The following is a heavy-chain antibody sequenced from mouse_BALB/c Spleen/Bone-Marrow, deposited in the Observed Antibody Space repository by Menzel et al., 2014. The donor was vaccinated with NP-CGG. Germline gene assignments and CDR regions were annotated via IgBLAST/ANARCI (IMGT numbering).Heavy chain of an antibody. CDR2: IYPGNGDT. J-gene: IGHJ2*01. V-gene: IGHV1-12*01. CDR1: GYTFTSYN. D-gene: IGHD4-1*01. CDR3: ARSNWDGGNYFDY. Sequence: QVQLQQSGADLVKPGASVKMSCKASGYTFTSYNMHWVKQTPGQGLEWIGTIYPGNGDTSYNQKFKGKATLTADKSSSTAYMQLSSLTSEDSAVYYCARSNWDGGNYFDYWGQGTTLTVSS.